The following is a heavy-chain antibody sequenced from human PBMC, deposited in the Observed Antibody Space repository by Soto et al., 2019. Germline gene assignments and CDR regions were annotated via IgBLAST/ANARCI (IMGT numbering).Heavy chain of an antibody. V-gene: IGHV1-3*01. CDR1: GYTFTSYA. CDR3: ARTAKDPLLEFMYNWFDP. J-gene: IGHJ5*02. CDR2: INAGNGNT. D-gene: IGHD1-1*01. Sequence: GASVKVSCKASGYTFTSYAMHWVRQAPGQRLEWMGWINAGNGNTKYAQKFQGRVTMTRDTSTSTAYMELRSLRSDDTAVYYCARTAKDPLLEFMYNWFDPWGQGTLVTVSS.